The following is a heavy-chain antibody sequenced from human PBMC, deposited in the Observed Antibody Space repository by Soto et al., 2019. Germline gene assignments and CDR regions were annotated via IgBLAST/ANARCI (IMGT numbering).Heavy chain of an antibody. D-gene: IGHD3-3*01. J-gene: IGHJ6*02. CDR1: GGSISSYY. CDR2: IYYSGST. V-gene: IGHV4-59*01. Sequence: PSETLSLTCTVSGGSISSYYWSWIRQPPGKGLEWIGYIYYSGSTNYNPSLKSRVTISVDTSKNQFSLKLSSVTAADTAVYYCARDKGYYDFWSGLTGRYYYGMDVWGQGTTVTVS. CDR3: ARDKGYYDFWSGLTGRYYYGMDV.